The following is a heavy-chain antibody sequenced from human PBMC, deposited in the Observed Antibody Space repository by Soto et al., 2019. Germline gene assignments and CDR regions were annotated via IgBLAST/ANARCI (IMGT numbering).Heavy chain of an antibody. Sequence: VGSLRLSCATSGFTFSRYWIHWVRQAPGEGLVWVSRISGDGVHTDYAESVKGRFTVSRGIAKSTGYLQMNNLRAEDTAIYYCARLGFVGEGDFWGQGILLTVSS. J-gene: IGHJ4*02. CDR1: GFTFSRYW. CDR3: ARLGFVGEGDF. D-gene: IGHD3-16*01. CDR2: ISGDGVHT. V-gene: IGHV3-74*01.